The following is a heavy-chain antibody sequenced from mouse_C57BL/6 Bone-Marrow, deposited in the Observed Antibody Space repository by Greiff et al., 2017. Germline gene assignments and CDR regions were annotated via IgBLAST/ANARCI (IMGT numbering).Heavy chain of an antibody. D-gene: IGHD1-1*01. CDR2: IDPSDSYT. CDR3: ARGYYGSPYWYFDV. Sequence: VQLQQPGAELVRPGTSVKLSCKASGYTFTSYWMHWVKQRPGQGLEWIGVIDPSDSYTNYNQKFKGKATLTVDTSSSTAYMQLSSLTSEDSAVYYCARGYYGSPYWYFDVWGTGTTVTVSS. J-gene: IGHJ1*03. V-gene: IGHV1-59*01. CDR1: GYTFTSYW.